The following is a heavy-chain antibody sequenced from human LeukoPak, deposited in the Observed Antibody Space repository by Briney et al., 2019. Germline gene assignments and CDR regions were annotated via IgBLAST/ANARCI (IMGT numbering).Heavy chain of an antibody. V-gene: IGHV3-74*01. CDR1: GFTFSSYW. D-gene: IGHD3-16*01. J-gene: IGHJ5*02. CDR3: ARLWGGNGYSGGSLNL. Sequence: GGSLRLSCAASGFTFSSYWMHWVRQAPGKGLVWVSRINTDGSSTSYADSVKGRFTISKDNSNNMVFLQMDRLRAEDTAVYYCARLWGGNGYSGGSLNLWGQGTLVTVSS. CDR2: INTDGSST.